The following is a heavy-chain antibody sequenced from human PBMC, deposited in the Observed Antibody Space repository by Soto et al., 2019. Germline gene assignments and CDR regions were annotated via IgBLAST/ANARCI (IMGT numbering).Heavy chain of an antibody. J-gene: IGHJ4*02. Sequence: SETLSLTCTVSGGSISSYYWSWIRQPPGKGLEWIGYIYYSGSTNYNPSLKSRVTISVDTSKNQFSLKLSSVTAADTAVYYCATLRLAVAATFDYWGQGTLVTVSS. D-gene: IGHD6-19*01. CDR1: GGSISSYY. V-gene: IGHV4-59*01. CDR3: ATLRLAVAATFDY. CDR2: IYYSGST.